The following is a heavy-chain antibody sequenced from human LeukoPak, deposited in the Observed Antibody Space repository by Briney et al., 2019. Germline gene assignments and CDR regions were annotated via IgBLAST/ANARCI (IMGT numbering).Heavy chain of an antibody. CDR1: RGTFISYG. J-gene: IGHJ6*03. V-gene: IGHV1-69*05. CDR2: IIPIFGRA. CDR3: ARGTAAIFYYYYIDV. D-gene: IGHD2-2*01. Sequence: ASVKVSCKGSRGTFISYGISWVGQGPGQGREWMGGIIPIFGRANYAQKFQGRVTINTEESRSKDYIEKSRLRYEGTAVYYCARGTAAIFYYYYIDVWGKGTTVTVSS.